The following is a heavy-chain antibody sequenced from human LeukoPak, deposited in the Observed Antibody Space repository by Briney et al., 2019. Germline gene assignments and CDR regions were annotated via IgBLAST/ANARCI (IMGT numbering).Heavy chain of an antibody. CDR1: GFAFSSYG. CDR2: ISYDGSNK. V-gene: IGHV3-30*03. CDR3: ARDTLGEGEDANYAVYYFDY. D-gene: IGHD4/OR15-4a*01. Sequence: GGSLRLSCAASGFAFSSYGMHWVRQAPGKGLEWVAVISYDGSNKYYADSVKGRFTISRDNGKNSLDLQMNSLRADDTAVYYCARDTLGEGEDANYAVYYFDYWGQGTVVTVSS. J-gene: IGHJ4*02.